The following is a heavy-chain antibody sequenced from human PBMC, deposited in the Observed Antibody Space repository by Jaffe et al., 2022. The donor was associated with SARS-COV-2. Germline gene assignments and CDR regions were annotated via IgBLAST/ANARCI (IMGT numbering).Heavy chain of an antibody. CDR3: ARDTAKAVAGIDY. D-gene: IGHD6-19*01. CDR2: ISSSSVTI. CDR1: GFTFSTYS. V-gene: IGHV3-48*01. J-gene: IGHJ4*02. Sequence: EVQLVESGGGLVQPGGSLRLSCAASGFTFSTYSMNWVRQSPGKGLEWVSYISSSSVTIYYADSVKGRFTISRDNAKNSLYLQMNTLRAEDTAVYYCARDTAKAVAGIDYWGQGTLVTVSS.